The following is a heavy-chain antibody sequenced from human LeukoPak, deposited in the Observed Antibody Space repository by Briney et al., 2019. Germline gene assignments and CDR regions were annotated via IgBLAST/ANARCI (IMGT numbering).Heavy chain of an antibody. J-gene: IGHJ3*02. CDR1: GYSISSGYY. Sequence: SETLSLTCTVSGYSISSGYYWGWIRQPAGKGLEWIGRISTRGTTLYNPSLKSRLTLSIDTSNNQFSLSLNSVTAADTAIYYCARDLLRGVTGSWFEAFDIWGQGTMVTVSS. CDR3: ARDLLRGVTGSWFEAFDI. V-gene: IGHV4-38-2*02. D-gene: IGHD6-13*01. CDR2: ISTRGTT.